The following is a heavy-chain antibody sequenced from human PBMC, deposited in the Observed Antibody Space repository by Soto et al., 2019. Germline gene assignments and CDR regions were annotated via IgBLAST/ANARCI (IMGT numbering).Heavy chain of an antibody. CDR1: GFAFSSYA. D-gene: IGHD4-17*01. CDR3: ARAEDDYGDQDHFDF. CDR2: IGGSGGST. V-gene: IGHV3-23*01. J-gene: IGHJ4*02. Sequence: EVQLLKSGEGLEQPGGSLRLSCAASGFAFSSYAISWVLQALGKRLEWVSGIGGSGGSTHHADSLKGRFTNSRDNLKNTMYLQMNSLRVEDTAIYYCARAEDDYGDQDHFDFWGQGTLVTVSS.